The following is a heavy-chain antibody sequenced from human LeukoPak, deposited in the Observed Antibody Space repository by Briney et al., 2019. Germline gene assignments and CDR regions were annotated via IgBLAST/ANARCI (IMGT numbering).Heavy chain of an antibody. D-gene: IGHD6-13*01. V-gene: IGHV4-34*01. CDR3: ARGVGIAAPFDY. CDR2: INHSGST. Sequence: SETLSLTCAVYGGSFSGYYWSWIRQPPGKGLEWIGEINHSGSTNYNPSLKSRDTISVDTSKNQFSLKLSSVTAADTAVYYCARGVGIAAPFDYWGQGTLVTVSS. J-gene: IGHJ4*02. CDR1: GGSFSGYY.